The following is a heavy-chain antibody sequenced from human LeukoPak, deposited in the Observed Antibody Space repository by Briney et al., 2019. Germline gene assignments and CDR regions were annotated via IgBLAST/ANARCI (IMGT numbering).Heavy chain of an antibody. CDR3: ARDLRDFWSGQGYWFDP. J-gene: IGHJ5*02. CDR1: GYTLTDYY. Sequence: ASVKVSCKASGYTLTDYYLHWVRQAPGQGLEWMGWINPNSGGTNYAQKFQGRVTMTRDTSISTAYMELSRLRSDDTAVYYCARDLRDFWSGQGYWFDPWGQGTLVTVSS. D-gene: IGHD3-3*01. CDR2: INPNSGGT. V-gene: IGHV1-2*02.